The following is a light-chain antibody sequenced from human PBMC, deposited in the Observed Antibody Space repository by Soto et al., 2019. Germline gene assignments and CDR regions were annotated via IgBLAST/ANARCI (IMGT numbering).Light chain of an antibody. Sequence: SPGEGAPLSCRASQSVSSNLAWYQQKPGQAPRLLIYGASSRATGIPDRFSGSGSGTDFTLTISRLEPEDFAIYYCQQYNDWTWTFGQRAKVDI. CDR1: QSVSSN. CDR3: QQYNDWTWT. V-gene: IGKV3D-15*01. CDR2: GAS. J-gene: IGKJ1*01.